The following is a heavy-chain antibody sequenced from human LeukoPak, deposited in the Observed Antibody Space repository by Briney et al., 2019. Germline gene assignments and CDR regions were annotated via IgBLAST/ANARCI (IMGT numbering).Heavy chain of an antibody. V-gene: IGHV4-39*01. Sequence: SETLSLTCSVSGSSISSSSYYWGWIRQPPGKGLEWIGSIHYSGTTYYNPSLESRVTISVDTSKNQFSLRLSSATAADTAVYYCARWFSSGWYWGYQSYSFMDVWGKGATVTVSS. CDR1: GSSISSSSYY. J-gene: IGHJ6*03. CDR3: ARWFSSGWYWGYQSYSFMDV. CDR2: IHYSGTT. D-gene: IGHD6-19*01.